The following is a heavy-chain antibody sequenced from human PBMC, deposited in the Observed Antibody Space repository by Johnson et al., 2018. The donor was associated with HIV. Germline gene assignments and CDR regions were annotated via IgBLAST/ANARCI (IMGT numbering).Heavy chain of an antibody. J-gene: IGHJ3*02. V-gene: IGHV3-30*04. Sequence: QVQLVESGGGVAQPGTSLRLSCAASGFTFSSHPMNWVRQAPGKGLEWVAVISYDGRNEYYGDSVKGRFTISRDNSKNTLFLQMNSLRAEDTAVYYCARHGLTGDLNAFDIWGQGTMVTVSS. CDR1: GFTFSSHP. CDR2: ISYDGRNE. D-gene: IGHD3-9*01. CDR3: ARHGLTGDLNAFDI.